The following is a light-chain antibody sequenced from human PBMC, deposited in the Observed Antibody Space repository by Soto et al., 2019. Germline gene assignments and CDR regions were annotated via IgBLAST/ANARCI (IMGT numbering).Light chain of an antibody. CDR3: QAYDYTLTASV. V-gene: IGLV1-40*01. Sequence: QSVLTQPPSVAGAPGQRVTLSCTGNTSNLGAGYDVHWYQQLPGAAPKLVIFGNRNRPSGVPERFSGSKSGTSASLAITGLQAEDEADYYCQAYDYTLTASVFGGGTKVTVL. CDR2: GNR. J-gene: IGLJ3*02. CDR1: TSNLGAGYD.